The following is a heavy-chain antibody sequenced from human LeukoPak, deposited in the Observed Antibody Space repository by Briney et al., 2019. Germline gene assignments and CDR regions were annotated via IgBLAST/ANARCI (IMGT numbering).Heavy chain of an antibody. V-gene: IGHV4-61*01. D-gene: IGHD1-1*01. CDR1: GGSVSSGTYY. J-gene: IGHJ5*02. CDR2: IYFNGST. CDR3: AREGTAGTNLNWFDP. Sequence: SETLSLTCTVSGGSVSSGTYYWTWIRQPPGKGLEWIGYIYFNGSTKYNPSLKSRVTISVDTSKSQFSLRLSSVTAADTAVYYCAREGTAGTNLNWFDPWGQGTLVTVSS.